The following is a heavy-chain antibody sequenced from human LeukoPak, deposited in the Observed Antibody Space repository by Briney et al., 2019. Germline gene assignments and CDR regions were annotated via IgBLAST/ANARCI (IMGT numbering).Heavy chain of an antibody. CDR3: ARGVGLGNYFYYYYMDV. CDR2: IYYSGST. D-gene: IGHD3-10*01. Sequence: PSETLSLTCTVSGGSISSSSYYWGWIRQPPGKGLEWIGSIYYSGSTYYNPSLKSRVTISVDTSKNQFSLKLSSVTAADTAVYYCARGVGLGNYFYYYYMDVWGKGTTVTISS. V-gene: IGHV4-39*07. J-gene: IGHJ6*03. CDR1: GGSISSSSYY.